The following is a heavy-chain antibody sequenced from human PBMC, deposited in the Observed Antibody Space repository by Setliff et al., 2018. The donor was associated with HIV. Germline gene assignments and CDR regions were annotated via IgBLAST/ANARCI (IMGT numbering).Heavy chain of an antibody. CDR1: GFTFSDYS. V-gene: IGHV3-21*01. Sequence: GGSLRLSCAASGFTFSDYSMNWVRQAPGKGLEWVSSISSSSSTYYADSVKGRFTISRDNSKNTLYLQMNSLRAEDTAVYYCARELVITTVYYYYGMDVWGQGTTVTVSS. CDR3: ARELVITTVYYYYGMDV. CDR2: ISSSSST. D-gene: IGHD3-22*01. J-gene: IGHJ6*02.